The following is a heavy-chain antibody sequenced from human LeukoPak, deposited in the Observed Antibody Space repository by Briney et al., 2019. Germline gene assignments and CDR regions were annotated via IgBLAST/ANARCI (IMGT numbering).Heavy chain of an antibody. V-gene: IGHV4-61*01. CDR3: AXGXXGYSSWSYYYYGMDV. CDR2: XXXXXXT. Sequence: SETLSLTCTVSGGSVSSGSYSWSXIQQPXXXXXXXXXXXXXXXXTNYNPSXXXXXXXXXXXXXNQFXLKXSSVTAADTAGYYCAXGXXGYSSWSYYYYGMDVWGQGTTVTVSS. J-gene: IGHJ6*02. CDR1: GGSVSSGSYS. D-gene: IGHD5-18*01.